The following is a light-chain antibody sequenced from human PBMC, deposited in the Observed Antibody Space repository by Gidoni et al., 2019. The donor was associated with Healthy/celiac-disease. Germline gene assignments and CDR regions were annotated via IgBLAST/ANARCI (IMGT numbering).Light chain of an antibody. CDR2: QDS. Sequence: SYELTQPPSVSVSPGQTASITCPGDKLGDKYACWYQQKPGQSPVLVIYQDSKRPSVIPERFSGSNSRNTATLTISGTQAMDEADYYCQAWDSSHVVFGGGTKLTVL. V-gene: IGLV3-1*01. CDR3: QAWDSSHVV. J-gene: IGLJ2*01. CDR1: KLGDKY.